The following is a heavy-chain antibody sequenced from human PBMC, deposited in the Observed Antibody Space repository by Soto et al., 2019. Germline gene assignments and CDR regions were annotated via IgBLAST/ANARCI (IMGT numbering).Heavy chain of an antibody. CDR1: GFTFSSYA. J-gene: IGHJ4*02. D-gene: IGHD3-9*01. CDR3: AKVVRYFDWPHYFDY. Sequence: PGGSLRLSCAASGFTFSSYAVTWVRQAPGKGLDWVSLISGSGGNTYYADSAKGRLTISRDNSKNTLYLQMNSLRAEDTAVYYCAKVVRYFDWPHYFDYWGQGTLVTVSS. V-gene: IGHV3-23*01. CDR2: ISGSGGNT.